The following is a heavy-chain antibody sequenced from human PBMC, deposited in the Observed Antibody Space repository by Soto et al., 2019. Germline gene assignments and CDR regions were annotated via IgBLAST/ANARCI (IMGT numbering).Heavy chain of an antibody. Sequence: QLQLQESGPGLVKPSETLSLTCTVSGGSISSSSYYWGWIRQPPGKGLEWIGSIYYSGSTYYNPSLKSRVTISVDTSKNPFSLKLSSVTAADTAVYYCARHGSVWWLRECFDYWGQGTLVTVSS. D-gene: IGHD5-12*01. CDR2: IYYSGST. J-gene: IGHJ4*02. V-gene: IGHV4-39*01. CDR3: ARHGSVWWLRECFDY. CDR1: GGSISSSSYY.